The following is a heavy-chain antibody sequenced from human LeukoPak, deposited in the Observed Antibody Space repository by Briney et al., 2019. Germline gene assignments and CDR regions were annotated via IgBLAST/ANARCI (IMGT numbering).Heavy chain of an antibody. Sequence: GGSLRPSCAASGFTFSSYSMNWVRQAPGKGLEWVSYISSRGSTIYYADSVKGRFTTSRDNAKNSLYLQMNSLRDEDTAVYYCARGGDILTGDYHRLEYWGQGTLVTVSS. CDR3: ARGGDILTGDYHRLEY. CDR2: ISSRGSTI. CDR1: GFTFSSYS. D-gene: IGHD3-9*01. J-gene: IGHJ4*02. V-gene: IGHV3-48*02.